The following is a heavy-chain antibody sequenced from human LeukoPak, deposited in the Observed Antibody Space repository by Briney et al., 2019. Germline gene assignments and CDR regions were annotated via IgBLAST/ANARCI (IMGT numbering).Heavy chain of an antibody. CDR1: GLSFSSYG. D-gene: IGHD3-22*01. CDR3: ARGEEYYYDSSGYLY. J-gene: IGHJ4*02. V-gene: IGHV3-7*01. Sequence: GGSLRLSCAASGLSFSSYGMHWARQAPGKGLEWVANIKQDGSEKYYVDSVKGRFTISRDNAKNSLYLQMNSLRAEDTAVYYCARGEEYYYDSSGYLYWGQGTLVTVSS. CDR2: IKQDGSEK.